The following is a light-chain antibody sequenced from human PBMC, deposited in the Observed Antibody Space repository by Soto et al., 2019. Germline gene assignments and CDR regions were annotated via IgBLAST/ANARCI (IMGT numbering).Light chain of an antibody. V-gene: IGKV1-5*01. CDR2: DAS. J-gene: IGKJ1*01. Sequence: DIQMTQSPSTLSASVGDRVTITCRASQSISSWLAWYQQKPGEAPKLLIYDASSLESGVPSRFSGSGSGTEFTLTISSLQPDDFATYYCQQYNSYLFGQGTNVDI. CDR1: QSISSW. CDR3: QQYNSYL.